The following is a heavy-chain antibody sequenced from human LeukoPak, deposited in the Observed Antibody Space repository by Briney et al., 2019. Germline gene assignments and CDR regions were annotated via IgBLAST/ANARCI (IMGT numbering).Heavy chain of an antibody. CDR3: ARGLWFGESRPYYYDY. J-gene: IGHJ4*02. CDR2: INDSGST. V-gene: IGHV4-34*01. CDR1: GGSFSGYY. Sequence: SETLSLTCAVYGGSFSGYYWSWIRQPPGKGLEWIGEINDSGSTNYNPSLRSRVTISVDTSMNQFSLKMRSVTAADTADYYCARGLWFGESRPYYYDYWGQGNLVTVST. D-gene: IGHD3-10*01.